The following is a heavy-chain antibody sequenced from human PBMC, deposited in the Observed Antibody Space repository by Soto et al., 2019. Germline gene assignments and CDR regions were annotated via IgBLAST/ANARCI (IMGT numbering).Heavy chain of an antibody. V-gene: IGHV3-33*01. CDR1: GFTFSSYG. J-gene: IGHJ5*02. CDR2: IWYDGSNK. D-gene: IGHD2-15*01. Sequence: GSLRLSCAASGFTFSSYGMHWVRQAPGKGLEWVAVIWYDGSNKYYADSVKGRFTISRDNSKNTLYLQMNSLRAEDTAVYYCARAGERYCSGGSCFSSNWFDPWGQGTLVTVSS. CDR3: ARAGERYCSGGSCFSSNWFDP.